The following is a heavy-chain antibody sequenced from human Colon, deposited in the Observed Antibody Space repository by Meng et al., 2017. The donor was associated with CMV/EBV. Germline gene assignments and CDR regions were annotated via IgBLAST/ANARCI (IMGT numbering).Heavy chain of an antibody. J-gene: IGHJ4*02. CDR1: GFSLSTIGMG. V-gene: IGHV2-5*02. CDR2: IYWDDDK. CDR3: AHRPYGSGSYFFDY. D-gene: IGHD3-10*01. Sequence: QITCKASGPPLVKPTQTLTLTCTFSGFSLSTIGMGVGWIRQPPGKALEWLGVIYWDDDKRYSPSLKSRLTITKDTSKNQVVLTMTNLDPLDTATYYCAHRPYGSGSYFFDYWGQGTLVTVSS.